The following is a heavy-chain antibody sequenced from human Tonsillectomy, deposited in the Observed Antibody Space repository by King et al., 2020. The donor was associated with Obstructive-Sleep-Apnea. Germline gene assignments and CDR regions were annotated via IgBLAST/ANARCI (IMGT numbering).Heavy chain of an antibody. J-gene: IGHJ4*02. CDR1: GYRFTNYW. CDR3: ARRANYGDSALGY. D-gene: IGHD4-17*01. Sequence: VQLVESGAEVRKPGESLKISCKASGYRFTNYWIGWVRQMPGKGLEWMGIIYPGDSNTRYSPSFQGQVTISADKSISTAYLQWSSLKASDTAMYYCARRANYGDSALGYWGQGTLVTVSS. V-gene: IGHV5-51*01. CDR2: IYPGDSNT.